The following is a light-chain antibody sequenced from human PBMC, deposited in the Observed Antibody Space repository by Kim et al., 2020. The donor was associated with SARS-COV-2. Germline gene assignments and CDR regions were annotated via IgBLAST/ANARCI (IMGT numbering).Light chain of an antibody. CDR1: TSDVGGYNY. J-gene: IGLJ3*02. Sequence: QSALTQPASVSGSPGQSITLSCTGTTSDVGGYNYVSWYQQHPGKAPKLMIYDVSNRPSGISNRFSGSKSGNTASLTISGLQAEDEADYYCSSYSGSGTWVFGGGTKLTVL. CDR3: SSYSGSGTWV. V-gene: IGLV2-14*03. CDR2: DVS.